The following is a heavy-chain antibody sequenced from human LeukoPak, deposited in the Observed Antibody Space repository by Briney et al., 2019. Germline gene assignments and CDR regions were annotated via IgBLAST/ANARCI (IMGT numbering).Heavy chain of an antibody. Sequence: PGGSLRLSCAASGLTFSRYWLTWVRQAPGKGLEWVANINQDGSEENYVDSVRGRFTISRDNAKNSLHLQMNSLRNEDTAVYHCVSRGCTAKACFEVSFRCFDHWGRGTRVTVSS. CDR1: GLTFSRYW. V-gene: IGHV3-7*03. J-gene: IGHJ4*03. CDR2: INQDGSEE. CDR3: VSRGCTAKACFEVSFRCFDH. D-gene: IGHD6-25*01.